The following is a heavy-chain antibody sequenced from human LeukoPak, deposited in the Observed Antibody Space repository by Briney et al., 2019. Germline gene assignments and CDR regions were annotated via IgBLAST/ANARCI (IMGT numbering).Heavy chain of an antibody. CDR1: GYTFTGYY. D-gene: IGHD1-1*01. Sequence: ASVKVSCKASGYTFTGYYMHWVRQAPGQGLEWMGWINPNSGGTNYAQKFQGRVTMTRDTSISTAYMELSRLRSDDTAVYYCARVRGNWNAYFWFDPWGQGTLDTVSS. CDR2: INPNSGGT. J-gene: IGHJ5*02. CDR3: ARVRGNWNAYFWFDP. V-gene: IGHV1-2*02.